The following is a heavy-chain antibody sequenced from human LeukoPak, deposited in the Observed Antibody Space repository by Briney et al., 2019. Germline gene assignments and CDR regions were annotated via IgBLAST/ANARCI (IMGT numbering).Heavy chain of an antibody. CDR1: GGSISSYY. CDR3: ARGRGSGSSYRRFDY. Sequence: SETLSLTCTVSGGSISSYYWSWIRQPPGKGLEWIGYIYYSGSTNYNPSLKSRVTISVDTSKNQFSLKLSSVTAADTAVYYCARGRGSGSSYRRFDYWGQGTLVTVSS. V-gene: IGHV4-59*01. CDR2: IYYSGST. J-gene: IGHJ4*02. D-gene: IGHD3-10*01.